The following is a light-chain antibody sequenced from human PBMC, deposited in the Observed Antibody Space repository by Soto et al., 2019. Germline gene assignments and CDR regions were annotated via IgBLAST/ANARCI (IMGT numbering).Light chain of an antibody. Sequence: DIQMTQSPSSQAASVGDRVNITCRASQGIIEYLAWYQQKPGRAPKLLIYAASTLHSGVPSRFSGSGAGTDFTLTISSLQPEDVATYYCQKYNSAPRTFGQGTKVEIK. V-gene: IGKV1-27*01. CDR2: AAS. CDR1: QGIIEY. J-gene: IGKJ1*01. CDR3: QKYNSAPRT.